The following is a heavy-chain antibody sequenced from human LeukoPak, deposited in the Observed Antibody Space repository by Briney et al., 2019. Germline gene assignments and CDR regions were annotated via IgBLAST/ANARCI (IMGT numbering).Heavy chain of an antibody. D-gene: IGHD6-6*01. CDR2: IRANTGGS. CDR3: ARGGIAARPFDY. J-gene: IGHJ4*02. V-gene: IGHV1-2*02. CDR1: GYTFTDYY. Sequence: ASVKVSCKASGYTFTDYYIHWVRQAPGQGLEWIGWIRANTGGSDYAQKFQVRVTVTRDTSISTAYMELSSLRSDDTAIYYCARGGIAARPFDYWGQGALVTVSS.